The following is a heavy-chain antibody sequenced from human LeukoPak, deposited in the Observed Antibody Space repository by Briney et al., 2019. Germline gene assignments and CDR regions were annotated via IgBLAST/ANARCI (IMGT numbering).Heavy chain of an antibody. CDR2: ISYDGSNK. V-gene: IGHV3-30*03. J-gene: IGHJ2*01. CDR3: ARVMGRLVRTWYFDL. Sequence: QPGGSLRLSCAASGFTFSSYGMHRVRQAPGKGLEWVAVISYDGSNKYYADSVKGRFTISRDNSKNTLYLQMNTLRAEDTAVYYCARVMGRLVRTWYFDLWGRGTLVTVSS. CDR1: GFTFSSYG. D-gene: IGHD3-9*01.